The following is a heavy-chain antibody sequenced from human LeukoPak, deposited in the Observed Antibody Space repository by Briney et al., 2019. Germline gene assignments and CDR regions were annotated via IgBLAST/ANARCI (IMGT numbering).Heavy chain of an antibody. CDR1: GGSFSGYY. D-gene: IGHD3-22*01. Sequence: SETLSLTCAVYGGSFSGYYWSWIRQPPGKGLEWIGEINHSGSTNYNPSLKSRVTISVDTSKNQFSLKLSSVTAADTAVYYCARGRRITMIVGWGQGTLVTVSS. J-gene: IGHJ4*02. V-gene: IGHV4-34*01. CDR2: INHSGST. CDR3: ARGRRITMIVG.